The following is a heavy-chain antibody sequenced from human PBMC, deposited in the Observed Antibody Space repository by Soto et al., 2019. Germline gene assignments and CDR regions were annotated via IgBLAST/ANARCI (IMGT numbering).Heavy chain of an antibody. CDR3: ARDPAILTGSGWFDP. CDR1: GGSVSSGSYY. D-gene: IGHD3-9*01. V-gene: IGHV4-61*01. Sequence: PSETLSLTCTVSGGSVSSGSYYWSWIRQPPGKGLEWIGYIYYSGSTNYNPSLKSRVTIPVDTSKNQFSLKLSSVTAADTAVYYCARDPAILTGSGWFDPWGQGTLVTVSS. CDR2: IYYSGST. J-gene: IGHJ5*02.